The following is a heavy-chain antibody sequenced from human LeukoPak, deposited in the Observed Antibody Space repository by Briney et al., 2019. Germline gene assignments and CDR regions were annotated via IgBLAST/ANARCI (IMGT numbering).Heavy chain of an antibody. CDR1: GYTFTSYY. Sequence: GASVKVSCKASGYTFTSYYMHWVRQAPGQGLEWMGIISPSGGSTSYAQKFQGRVTMTRDTSTSTVYMELSSLRSEDTAVYYCARDFRALLWFGEPGLVRPLGPDWFDPWGQGTLVTVSS. D-gene: IGHD3-10*01. CDR2: ISPSGGST. V-gene: IGHV1-46*01. J-gene: IGHJ5*02. CDR3: ARDFRALLWFGEPGLVRPLGPDWFDP.